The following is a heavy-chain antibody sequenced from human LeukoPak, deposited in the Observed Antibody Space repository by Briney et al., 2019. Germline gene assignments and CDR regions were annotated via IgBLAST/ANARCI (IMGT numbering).Heavy chain of an antibody. Sequence: SETLSLTCVVYGGSLSGYYWSWIRQPPGKGLEWIGEINQSGSTNYKPSLKSRVTISVDKSKNQFSLKLSSVTAADTAVYYCASSPGWPFDYWGQGTLVTVSS. V-gene: IGHV4-34*01. CDR3: ASSPGWPFDY. CDR1: GGSLSGYY. J-gene: IGHJ4*02. D-gene: IGHD6-19*01. CDR2: INQSGST.